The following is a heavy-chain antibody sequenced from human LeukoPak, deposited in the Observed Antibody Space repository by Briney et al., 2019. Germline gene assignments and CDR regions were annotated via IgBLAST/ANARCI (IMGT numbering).Heavy chain of an antibody. CDR1: GGSISSSSYY. Sequence: SETLSLTCTVSGGSISSSSYYWGWIRQPPGKGLEWIGSIYYSGSTYYNPSLKSRVTISVDTSKNQFSLKLSSVTAADTAVYYCAGPGYSYGYDYGDRLYPGSYYYMDVWGKGTTVTVSS. V-gene: IGHV4-39*01. CDR3: AGPGYSYGYDYGDRLYPGSYYYMDV. CDR2: IYYSGST. D-gene: IGHD5-18*01. J-gene: IGHJ6*03.